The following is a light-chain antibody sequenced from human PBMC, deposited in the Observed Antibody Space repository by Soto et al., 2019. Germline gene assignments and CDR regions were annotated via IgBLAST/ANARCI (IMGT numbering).Light chain of an antibody. J-gene: IGKJ1*01. CDR1: QSVSSN. CDR2: GAS. CDR3: QQYNNWPRA. Sequence: EIVMTQSPATLSVSPGERATLSCRASQSVSSNLAWYQQKPGQAPRLLIYGASIRATGIPARFSGSGSGTEFTLTITSLQSEDSAVYYCQQYNNWPRAFGQGTKVEIK. V-gene: IGKV3-15*01.